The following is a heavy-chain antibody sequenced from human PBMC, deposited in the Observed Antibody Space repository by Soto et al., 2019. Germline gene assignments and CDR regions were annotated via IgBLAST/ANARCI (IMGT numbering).Heavy chain of an antibody. Sequence: GGSLRLSCSASGFTFSSFARHWVRQAPGKGLEYISSISDTGGYTPYADSVKGRFTISRDNSKNTLYLQMSSLRPDDTAVYYCARGGTPIDYWGQGTLVTVSS. J-gene: IGHJ4*02. CDR3: ARGGTPIDY. D-gene: IGHD3-16*01. V-gene: IGHV3-64*04. CDR1: GFTFSSFA. CDR2: ISDTGGYT.